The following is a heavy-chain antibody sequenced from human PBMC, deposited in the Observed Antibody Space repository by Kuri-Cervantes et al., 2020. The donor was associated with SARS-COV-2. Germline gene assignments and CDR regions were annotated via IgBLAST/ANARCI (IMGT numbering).Heavy chain of an antibody. CDR3: AREEVVPAAVRGYFYRYGMGV. J-gene: IGHJ6*02. D-gene: IGHD2-2*01. V-gene: IGHV3-33*01. Sequence: GGSLRLSCAASGFTFSSYGMHWVRQAPGKGLEWVAVIWYDGSNKYYVDSVKGRFTISRDNSKNTLYLQMNSLRAEDTAVYYCAREEVVPAAVRGYFYRYGMGVWGQGTTVTVSS. CDR1: GFTFSSYG. CDR2: IWYDGSNK.